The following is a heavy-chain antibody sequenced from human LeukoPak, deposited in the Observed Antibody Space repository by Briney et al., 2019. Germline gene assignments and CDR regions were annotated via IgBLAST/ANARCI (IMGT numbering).Heavy chain of an antibody. CDR1: GYTFTSYG. Sequence: GASVKVSCKASGYTFTSYGISWVRQAPGQGLEWMGWISAYNGNTNYAQKLQGRVTMTTDTSTSTAHMELRSLRSDDTAVYYCARDRGDYKTYDYWGQGTLVTVSS. V-gene: IGHV1-18*01. CDR2: ISAYNGNT. CDR3: ARDRGDYKTYDY. D-gene: IGHD2-21*02. J-gene: IGHJ4*02.